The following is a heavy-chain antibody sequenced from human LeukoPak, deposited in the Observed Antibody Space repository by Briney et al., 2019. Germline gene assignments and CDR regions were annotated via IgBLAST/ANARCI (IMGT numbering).Heavy chain of an antibody. D-gene: IGHD2-2*01. CDR1: GGSISSYY. J-gene: IGHJ5*02. CDR3: AREWYCSSTSCYAGINWFDP. CDR2: IYTSGST. Sequence: SETLSLTFTVPGGSISSYYWSWIRQPAGKGLEWIGRIYTSGSTNYNPSLKSRVTMSVDTSKNQFSLKLSSVSAADTAVYYCAREWYCSSTSCYAGINWFDPWGQGTLVTVSS. V-gene: IGHV4-4*07.